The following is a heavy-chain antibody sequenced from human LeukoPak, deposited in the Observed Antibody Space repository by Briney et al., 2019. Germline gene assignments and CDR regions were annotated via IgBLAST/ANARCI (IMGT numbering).Heavy chain of an antibody. J-gene: IGHJ4*02. CDR2: INHSGST. D-gene: IGHD3-22*01. Sequence: SETLSLTCAVYGGSFSGYYWSWIRQPPGKGLEWIGEINHSGSTNYNPSLKSRVTISVDTSKNQFSLKLSSVTAADTAVYYCARGPKYDSSGYYYEEGGPLDYWGQGTLVTVSS. CDR1: GGSFSGYY. V-gene: IGHV4-34*01. CDR3: ARGPKYDSSGYYYEEGGPLDY.